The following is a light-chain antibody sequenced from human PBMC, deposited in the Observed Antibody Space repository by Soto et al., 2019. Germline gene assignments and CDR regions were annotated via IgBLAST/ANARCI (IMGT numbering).Light chain of an antibody. V-gene: IGLV2-8*01. Sequence: QSVLTQPPSASGSPGQSVTISCTGTSSDVGGYNYVSWYQQHPGKAPKLMIYDVSKRPSGVPDRFSGSKSGNTASLTVSGLQAEDEADYYCSSYAGSNNLVFGGGTQLTLL. CDR1: SSDVGGYNY. CDR3: SSYAGSNNLV. CDR2: DVS. J-gene: IGLJ2*01.